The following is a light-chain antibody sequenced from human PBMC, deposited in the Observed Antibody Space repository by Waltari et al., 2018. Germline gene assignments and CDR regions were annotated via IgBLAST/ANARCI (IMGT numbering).Light chain of an antibody. Sequence: TQSPATLSVSPGKTVTLPCRASQRVNTNLAWYQQKPGQAPRLLIFAASTRAPGIPSRFGGSGSGTEFTLTITSLQFEDVGVYFCQQYHKWPPGGFGGGTKVEIE. CDR1: QRVNTN. CDR3: QQYHKWPPGG. J-gene: IGKJ4*01. CDR2: AAS. V-gene: IGKV3-15*01.